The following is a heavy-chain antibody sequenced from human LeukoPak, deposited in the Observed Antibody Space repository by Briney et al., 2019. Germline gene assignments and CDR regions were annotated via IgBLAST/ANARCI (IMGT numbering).Heavy chain of an antibody. J-gene: IGHJ4*02. CDR3: ARHSGSYPIPYYFDY. D-gene: IGHD1-26*01. Sequence: GASVKVSCKASGYTFTSYGISWVRQAPGQGLEWMGWISAYNGNTNYAQKLQGRVTMTTDTSTSTAYMELRSLRSDDTAVYYCARHSGSYPIPYYFDYWGQGTLVTVPS. V-gene: IGHV1-18*01. CDR2: ISAYNGNT. CDR1: GYTFTSYG.